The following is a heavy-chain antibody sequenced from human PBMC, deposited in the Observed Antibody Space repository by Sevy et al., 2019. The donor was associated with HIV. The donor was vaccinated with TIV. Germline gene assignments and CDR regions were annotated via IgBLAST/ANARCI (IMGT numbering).Heavy chain of an antibody. CDR1: GYTFTGYY. J-gene: IGHJ6*02. CDR3: ASKGYYDSSKYGMDV. CDR2: INPNSGGT. D-gene: IGHD3-22*01. V-gene: IGHV1-2*06. Sequence: ASVKVSCKASGYTFTGYYMHWVRQAPGQGLEWMGRINPNSGGTNYAQKFQGRVTMTRDTSISTAYMELSRLRSDDTAVYYCASKGYYDSSKYGMDVWCQGTTVTVSS.